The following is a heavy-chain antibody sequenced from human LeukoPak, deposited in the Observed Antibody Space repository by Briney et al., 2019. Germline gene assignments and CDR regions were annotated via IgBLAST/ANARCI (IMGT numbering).Heavy chain of an antibody. D-gene: IGHD2-15*01. CDR2: IYPGDSDT. V-gene: IGHV5-51*01. CDR1: GYSFTSYW. Sequence: GESLKISCKGSGYSFTSYWIGWVRQMPGKGLEWMGIIYPGDSDTRYSPSFQGQVTISADESISTAYLQWSSLKASDTAMYYCARRAQGFYCSGGSCPWYNWFDPWGQGTLVTVSS. CDR3: ARRAQGFYCSGGSCPWYNWFDP. J-gene: IGHJ5*02.